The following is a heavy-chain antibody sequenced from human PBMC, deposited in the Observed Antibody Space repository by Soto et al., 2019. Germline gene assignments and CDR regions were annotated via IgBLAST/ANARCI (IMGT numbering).Heavy chain of an antibody. CDR3: AKDFLYYYDSSGYAEYFDY. V-gene: IGHV3-23*01. Sequence: EVQLLESGGGLVQPGGSLRLSCAASGFTFSSYAMSWVRQAPGKGLEWVSAISGSGGSTYYADSVKGRFTISRDNSKNTRYLQMNSLRAEDTAVYYCAKDFLYYYDSSGYAEYFDYWGQGTLVTVSS. CDR2: ISGSGGST. D-gene: IGHD3-22*01. CDR1: GFTFSSYA. J-gene: IGHJ4*02.